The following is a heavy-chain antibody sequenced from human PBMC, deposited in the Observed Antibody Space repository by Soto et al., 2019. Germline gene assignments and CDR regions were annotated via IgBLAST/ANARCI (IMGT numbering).Heavy chain of an antibody. CDR2: IYHSGNP. CDR3: ATLPPRIVVTLLPIPT. J-gene: IGHJ5*02. V-gene: IGHV4-4*02. D-gene: IGHD2-21*01. CDR1: GGSVSSTNW. Sequence: QVQLRQSGPGLVKTSGTLSLTCAVSGGSVSSTNWWTWVRQPPGTRLEWIGEIYHSGNPTYSPSLGAPANISVDKSNTPFSLRLRSVPAADTAVYYCATLPPRIVVTLLPIPTWGQGIQVTVSS.